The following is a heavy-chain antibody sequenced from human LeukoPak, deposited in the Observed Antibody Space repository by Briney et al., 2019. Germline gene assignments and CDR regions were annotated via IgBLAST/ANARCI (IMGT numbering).Heavy chain of an antibody. CDR1: GGPFSRYY. CDR3: ARVPPRYSSSWYIWFDP. CDR2: INHSGST. V-gene: IGHV4-34*01. Sequence: ETLSLTCAVYGGPFSRYYWSWIRQPPGKGLEWIGEINHSGSTNYNPSLKSRGTISVDTSKNQFSLKLSSVTAADTAVYYCARVPPRYSSSWYIWFDPWGQGTLVTVSS. J-gene: IGHJ5*02. D-gene: IGHD6-13*01.